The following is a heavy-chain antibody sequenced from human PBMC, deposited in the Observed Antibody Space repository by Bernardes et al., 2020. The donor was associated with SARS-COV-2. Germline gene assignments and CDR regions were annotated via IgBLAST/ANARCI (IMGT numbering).Heavy chain of an antibody. CDR2: ITTSSDTI. J-gene: IGHJ3*02. CDR3: ARGRDHAFDI. V-gene: IGHV3-48*02. Sequence: GGSLRLSCAASGGTFNHYPMNWVRQAPGKGLEWLSFITTSSDTIFYADSVRGRFTISRDNAKNSLYLQMSSLRDEDTAVYYCARGRDHAFDIWGQGTMVTVSS. CDR1: GGTFNHYP.